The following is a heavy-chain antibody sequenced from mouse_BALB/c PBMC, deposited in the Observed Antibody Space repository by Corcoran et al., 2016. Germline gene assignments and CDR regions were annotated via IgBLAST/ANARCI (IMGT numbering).Heavy chain of an antibody. CDR2: INPYNDGT. CDR1: GYTFTSYV. Sequence: EVQLQQSGPELVKPGASVKMSCKASGYTFTSYVMHWVKQKPGQGLEWIGYINPYNDGTKYNEKFKGKATLTSDKSSSTAYMELSSLTSEDSAVYYCAIFYGNYYGFFAYWGQGTLVNVSA. V-gene: IGHV1S136*01. J-gene: IGHJ3*01. CDR3: AIFYGNYYGFFAY. D-gene: IGHD2-1*01.